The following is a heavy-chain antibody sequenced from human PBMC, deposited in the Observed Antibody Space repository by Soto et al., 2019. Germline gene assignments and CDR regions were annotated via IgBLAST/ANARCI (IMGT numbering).Heavy chain of an antibody. CDR3: ARDDTRDIWNDY. Sequence: GGSLRLSCAASAFTFSSYWMSWVRQAPGKGLEWVANIKQDGSEKYYVGSVRGRFTISRDNAKNSLYLQMNSLRAEDTAVYYCARDDTRDIWNDYWGQGILVTVSS. D-gene: IGHD1-20*01. J-gene: IGHJ4*02. V-gene: IGHV3-7*01. CDR1: AFTFSSYW. CDR2: IKQDGSEK.